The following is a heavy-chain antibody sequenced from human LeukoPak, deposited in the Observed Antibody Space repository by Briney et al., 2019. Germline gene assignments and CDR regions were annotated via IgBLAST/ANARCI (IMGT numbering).Heavy chain of an antibody. CDR3: AEEEAPTYSGYDLGGFDY. CDR2: ISSSSSYI. Sequence: GGSLRLSCAASGFTFSSYSMNWVRQAPGKGLEWVSSISSSSSYIYYADSVKGRFTISRDNAKNSLYLQMNSLRAEDTAVYYCAEEEAPTYSGYDLGGFDYWGQGTLVTVSS. CDR1: GFTFSSYS. D-gene: IGHD5-12*01. J-gene: IGHJ4*02. V-gene: IGHV3-21*01.